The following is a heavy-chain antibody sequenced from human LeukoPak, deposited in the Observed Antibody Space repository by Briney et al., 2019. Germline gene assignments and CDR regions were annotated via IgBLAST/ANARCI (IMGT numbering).Heavy chain of an antibody. CDR3: ARDPATTVTTYAY. Sequence: PGGSLRLSCAVSGLTFNNYAMSWVRQAPGKGLEWVSAISGSGGSTYYADSVRGRFTISRDNSKNTLYLHMNSLRAEDTAVYYCARDPATTVTTYAYWGQGTLVTVSS. CDR2: ISGSGGST. V-gene: IGHV3-23*01. J-gene: IGHJ4*02. CDR1: GLTFNNYA. D-gene: IGHD4-17*01.